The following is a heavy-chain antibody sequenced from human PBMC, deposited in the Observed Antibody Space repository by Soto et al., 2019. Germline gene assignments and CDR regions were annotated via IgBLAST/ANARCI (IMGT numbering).Heavy chain of an antibody. V-gene: IGHV4-34*01. Sequence: QVQLQQWGAGLLKPSETLSLTCAVYGGSFSGYYWSWIRQPPGKGLEWIGEINHSGSTNYNPSLKRRVTISVDTSKNQFSLKLSSVTAADTAVYYCALVVVTATPEYFQHWGQGTLVTVSS. CDR3: ALVVVTATPEYFQH. D-gene: IGHD2-21*02. J-gene: IGHJ1*01. CDR2: INHSGST. CDR1: GGSFSGYY.